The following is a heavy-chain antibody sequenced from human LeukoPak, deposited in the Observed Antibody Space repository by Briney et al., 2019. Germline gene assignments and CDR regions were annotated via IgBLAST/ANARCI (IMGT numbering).Heavy chain of an antibody. V-gene: IGHV4-59*13. CDR1: DGSITNYD. Sequence: SETLSLTCTVSDGSITNYDWSWVRQPPGKGPEFIGYIHYSGSTNYNPSLKSRVTISVDTSKNQFSLKLSSVTAADTAVYYCARGLLTHYYDSSGYSPFDYWGQGTLVTVSS. J-gene: IGHJ4*02. CDR3: ARGLLTHYYDSSGYSPFDY. D-gene: IGHD3-22*01. CDR2: IHYSGST.